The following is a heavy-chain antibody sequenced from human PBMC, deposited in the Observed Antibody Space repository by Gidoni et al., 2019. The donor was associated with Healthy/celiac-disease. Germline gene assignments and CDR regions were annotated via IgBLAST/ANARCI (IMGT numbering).Heavy chain of an antibody. V-gene: IGHV3-30-3*01. J-gene: IGHJ4*02. D-gene: IGHD5-18*01. CDR3: ASFRDTASLKDY. CDR2: ISYDGSNK. CDR1: GFTFSSYA. Sequence: QVQLVESGGGVVQPGRSLRLSCAASGFTFSSYAMHWVRQAPGKGLEWVAVISYDGSNKYYADSVKGRFTISRDNSKNTLYLQMNSLRAEDTAVYYCASFRDTASLKDYWGQGTLVTVSS.